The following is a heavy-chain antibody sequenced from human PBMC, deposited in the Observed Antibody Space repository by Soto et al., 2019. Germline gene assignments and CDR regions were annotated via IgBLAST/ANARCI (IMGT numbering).Heavy chain of an antibody. V-gene: IGHV1-69*06. CDR3: ATRAPYYYDSSAPFDY. J-gene: IGHJ4*02. Sequence: SVKVSCKASGGTFSSYAISWVRQAPGQGLEWMGGIIPIFGTANYAQKFQGRVTTTADKSTSTAYMELSSLRSEDTAVYYCATRAPYYYDSSAPFDYWGQGTLVTVSS. CDR2: IIPIFGTA. CDR1: GGTFSSYA. D-gene: IGHD3-22*01.